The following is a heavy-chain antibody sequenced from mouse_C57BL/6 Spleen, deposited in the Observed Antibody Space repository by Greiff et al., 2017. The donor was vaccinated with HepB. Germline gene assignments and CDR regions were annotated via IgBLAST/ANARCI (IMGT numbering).Heavy chain of an antibody. CDR1: GFSFTSYA. J-gene: IGHJ3*01. CDR3: GGNGDYDRELFAY. V-gene: IGHV2-9-1*01. CDR2: IWTGGGT. Sequence: QVQLQESGPGLVAPSPCLTISCTASGFSFTSYAISWVRQPPGKGLEWLGVIWTGGGTNNNSAIKSRLSIIKDNSNSKVFLKMNSLQTDDTAGYYCGGNGDYDRELFAYWGQGTLVTVSA. D-gene: IGHD2-4*01.